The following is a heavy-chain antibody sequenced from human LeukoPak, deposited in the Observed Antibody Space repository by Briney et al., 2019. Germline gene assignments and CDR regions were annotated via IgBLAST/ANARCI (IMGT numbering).Heavy chain of an antibody. CDR1: GFTFSSYS. V-gene: IGHV3-21*01. J-gene: IGHJ4*02. CDR2: ISSSSSYI. Sequence: GGSLRLSCAASGFTFSSYSMNWVRQAPGKGLEWVSSISSSSSYIYYADSVKGRFTISRDNAKNSLYLQMNSLRAEDTAVYYCARDHYGSGSYSDFDYWGQGTLVTVSS. D-gene: IGHD3-10*01. CDR3: ARDHYGSGSYSDFDY.